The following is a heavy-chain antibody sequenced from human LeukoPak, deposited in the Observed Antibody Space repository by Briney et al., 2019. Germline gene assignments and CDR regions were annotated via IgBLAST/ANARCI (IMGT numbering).Heavy chain of an antibody. V-gene: IGHV3-69-1*01. Sequence: GGSLRLSCAASGFTFSSYSMNWVRQAPGKGLEWVATMTSSNTIYYADSVKGRFTISRDNAENSVYLQMNSLRDEDTAVYYCATTRDGYYSFDYWGQGTLVTVSS. CDR2: MTSSNTI. CDR1: GFTFSSYS. CDR3: ATTRDGYYSFDY. D-gene: IGHD5-24*01. J-gene: IGHJ4*02.